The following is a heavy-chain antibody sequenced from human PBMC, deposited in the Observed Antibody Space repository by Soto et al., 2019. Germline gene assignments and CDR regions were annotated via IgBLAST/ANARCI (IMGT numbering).Heavy chain of an antibody. V-gene: IGHV3-23*01. CDR2: FRTSGDGGTT. D-gene: IGHD3-10*01. CDR1: GFTFSSYS. CDR3: AKKVNSGPGSQYFDY. Sequence: GGSLRLSCAASGFTFSSYSMSWVRQAPGKGLEWVSGFRTSGDGGTTYYADSVKGRFTISRDNSKNMLFLQMNSLRAEDTAIYYCAKKVNSGPGSQYFDYWGQVTLVTFSS. J-gene: IGHJ4*02.